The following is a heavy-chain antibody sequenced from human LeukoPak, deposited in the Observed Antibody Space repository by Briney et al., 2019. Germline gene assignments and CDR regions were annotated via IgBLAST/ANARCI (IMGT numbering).Heavy chain of an antibody. Sequence: SETLSLTCAVNGGSFSGYYWSWIRQPPGKGLEWIGEINHSGSTNYNPSLKSRVTISVDTSKNQFSLKLSSVTAADTAVYYCARGVTRSDWIDPWGQGTLVTVSS. CDR1: GGSFSGYY. V-gene: IGHV4-34*01. J-gene: IGHJ5*02. D-gene: IGHD2-15*01. CDR2: INHSGST. CDR3: ARGVTRSDWIDP.